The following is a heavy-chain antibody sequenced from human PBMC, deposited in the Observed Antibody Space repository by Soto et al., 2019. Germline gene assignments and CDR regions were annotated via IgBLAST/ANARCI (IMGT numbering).Heavy chain of an antibody. V-gene: IGHV1-18*01. J-gene: IGHJ5*02. CDR1: GYTFTSYG. D-gene: IGHD1-7*01. CDR2: ISAYNGNT. Sequence: ASVKVSCKASGYTFTSYGLSCVRQAPGQGLEWMGWISAYNGNTNYAQKLQGRVTMTTDTSTSTAYMELRSLRSDDTAVYYCARGSITGTGFLENWFDPWGQGTLVTVSS. CDR3: ARGSITGTGFLENWFDP.